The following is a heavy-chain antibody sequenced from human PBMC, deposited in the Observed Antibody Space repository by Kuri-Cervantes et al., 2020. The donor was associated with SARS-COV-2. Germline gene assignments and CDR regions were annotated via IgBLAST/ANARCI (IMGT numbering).Heavy chain of an antibody. CDR1: GGSISSSSYY. CDR3: ARHGYSYGSLGY. Sequence: GSLRLSCTVSGGSISSSSYYWGWIRQPPGKGLEWIGSIYYSGSTYYNPSLKSRVTISVDTSKNQFSLKLSSVTAADTAVYYCARHGYSYGSLGYWGQGNRVTVSS. J-gene: IGHJ4*02. D-gene: IGHD5-18*01. CDR2: IYYSGST. V-gene: IGHV4-39*01.